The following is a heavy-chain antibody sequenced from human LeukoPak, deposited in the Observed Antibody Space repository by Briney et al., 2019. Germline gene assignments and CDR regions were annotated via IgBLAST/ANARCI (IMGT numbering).Heavy chain of an antibody. D-gene: IGHD1-26*01. Sequence: SETLSLTCAVYIDSFSNYHWNWIRQTPAKGMEWIGEVNESGGTNISPSLRSRVILSVDTSKNQFSLKLISVTVADTAIYYCARGQGATVPQVGENWFDPWGQGTRVTVSS. J-gene: IGHJ5*02. CDR2: VNESGGT. CDR3: ARGQGATVPQVGENWFDP. CDR1: IDSFSNYH. V-gene: IGHV4-34*01.